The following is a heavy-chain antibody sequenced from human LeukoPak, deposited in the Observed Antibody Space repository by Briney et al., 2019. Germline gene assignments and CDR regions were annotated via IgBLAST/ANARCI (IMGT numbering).Heavy chain of an antibody. Sequence: GRSLRLSCAASGFTFSSYAMHWVRQAPGKGLEWVAVISYDGSNKYYADSVKGRFTISRDNSKNTLYLQMNSLRAEDTAVYYCARDPRATPSHEFDYWGQGTLVTVSS. CDR2: ISYDGSNK. J-gene: IGHJ4*02. CDR1: GFTFSSYA. V-gene: IGHV3-30-3*01. D-gene: IGHD2-15*01. CDR3: ARDPRATPSHEFDY.